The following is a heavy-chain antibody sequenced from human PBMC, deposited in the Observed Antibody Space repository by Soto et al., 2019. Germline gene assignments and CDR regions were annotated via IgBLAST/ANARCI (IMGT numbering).Heavy chain of an antibody. Sequence: SETLSITCTVSGASISGHFWSWIRQPPGKGLEWIAYSYNSGSSYNPSLKSRVTKSVATSKNQLSLHITSAIAADSAVYYCAINGDVWGQGTTGTVSS. J-gene: IGHJ6*02. CDR3: AINGDV. CDR1: GASISGHF. V-gene: IGHV4-59*08. CDR2: SYNSGS.